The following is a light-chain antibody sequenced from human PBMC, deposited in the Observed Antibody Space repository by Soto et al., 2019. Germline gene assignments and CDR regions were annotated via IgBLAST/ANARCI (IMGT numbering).Light chain of an antibody. Sequence: EIVLTQSPATLSLSPGERATLSCRASQTIASYLAWYQQKPGQAPRLLIYDASNRATGIPARFSGSGSGTDFTLTIRSLEPEDFAVYYCQQRSNWPTFGQGTRLE. V-gene: IGKV3-11*01. CDR1: QTIASY. J-gene: IGKJ5*01. CDR2: DAS. CDR3: QQRSNWPT.